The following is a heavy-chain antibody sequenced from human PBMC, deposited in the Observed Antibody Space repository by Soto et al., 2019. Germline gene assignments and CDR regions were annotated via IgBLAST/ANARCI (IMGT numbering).Heavy chain of an antibody. CDR2: MNPNTGNT. J-gene: IGHJ6*02. D-gene: IGHD1-26*01. V-gene: IGHV1-8*01. CDR1: GYTFTSYD. Sequence: QVQLVQSGAEVKKPGASVKVSCKASGYTFTSYDFNWVRQATGQGLEWMGWMNPNTGNTGYAQKFQGRVTMTRDTSISTAYRELSSLRSDDTAVYYCAIQWELSGYYYGMDVWGQGTTVTVSS. CDR3: AIQWELSGYYYGMDV.